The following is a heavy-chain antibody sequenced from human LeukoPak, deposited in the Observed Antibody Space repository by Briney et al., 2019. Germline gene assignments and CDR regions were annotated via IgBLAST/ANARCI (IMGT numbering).Heavy chain of an antibody. V-gene: IGHV3-30*18. J-gene: IGHJ3*02. CDR1: GFTFSSYG. CDR3: AKDGAFDI. Sequence: GGSLRLSCAASGFTFSSYGMHWVRQAPGKGLEWVAVISYDGSNKYYADSVKGRFTISRDNSKNTLYLQMNSLRAEDTAVYYCAKDGAFDIWGQGTMVTVSS. CDR2: ISYDGSNK.